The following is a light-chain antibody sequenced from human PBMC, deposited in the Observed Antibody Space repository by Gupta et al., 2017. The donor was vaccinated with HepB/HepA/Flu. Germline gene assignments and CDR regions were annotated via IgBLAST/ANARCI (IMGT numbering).Light chain of an antibody. CDR2: AAS. V-gene: IGKV1-8*01. CDR3: QQYYSYPPD. CDR1: QGISSY. J-gene: IGKJ4*01. Sequence: AIRMTQSPSSFSASTGDRVTITCRASQGISSYLAWYQQKPGKAPKLLIYAASTLQSGAPSRFSGSGSGTDFTLTISCLQSEDFATYYCQQYYSYPPDFGGGTKVEIK.